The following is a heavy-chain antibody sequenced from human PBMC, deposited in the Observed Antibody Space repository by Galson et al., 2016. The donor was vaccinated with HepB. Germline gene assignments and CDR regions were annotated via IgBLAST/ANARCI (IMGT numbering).Heavy chain of an antibody. CDR2: ITASGHNT. CDR3: AKVGRFWADNGMDG. J-gene: IGHJ6*02. Sequence: SLRLSCAASGFTFDSYAMSWVRQAPGKGLEWVSAITASGHNTYYIGSVKGRFTISRDSSKNTLYLQMSSLRVEDTAVYSCAKVGRFWADNGMDGWGQGTTVIVSS. V-gene: IGHV3-23*01. D-gene: IGHD3-3*01. CDR1: GFTFDSYA.